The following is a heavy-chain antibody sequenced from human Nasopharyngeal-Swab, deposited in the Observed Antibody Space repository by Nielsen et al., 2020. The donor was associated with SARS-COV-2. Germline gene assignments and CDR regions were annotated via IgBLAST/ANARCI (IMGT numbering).Heavy chain of an antibody. V-gene: IGHV3-30-3*01. CDR2: ISYDGNNK. J-gene: IGHJ6*02. D-gene: IGHD3-10*01. CDR1: GFTINSFA. CDR3: ARDVASGFGELFPLLRGLDI. Sequence: GESLKISCAASGFTINSFAMHWVRQAPGKGLECVAVISYDGNNKYYADSVKGRFTISRDNSKNTVYLQMNSLRPEDTAVYYCARDVASGFGELFPLLRGLDIWGHGTTVTVSS.